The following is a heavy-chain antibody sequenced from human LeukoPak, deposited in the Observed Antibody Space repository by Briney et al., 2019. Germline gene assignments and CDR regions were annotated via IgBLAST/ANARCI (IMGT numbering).Heavy chain of an antibody. CDR3: ARRALVRGVIINVPVDY. CDR1: GFTFSSYG. D-gene: IGHD3-10*01. V-gene: IGHV3-30*02. Sequence: PGGSLRLSCAASGFTFSSYGMHWVRQAPGKGLEWVAFIRYDGSNKYYADSVKGRFTISRDNSKNTLYLQMNSLRAEDTAVYYCARRALVRGVIINVPVDYWGQGTLVTVSS. J-gene: IGHJ4*02. CDR2: IRYDGSNK.